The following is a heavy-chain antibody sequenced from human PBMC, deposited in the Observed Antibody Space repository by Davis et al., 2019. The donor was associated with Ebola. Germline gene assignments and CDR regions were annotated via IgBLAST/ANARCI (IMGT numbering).Heavy chain of an antibody. CDR3: AKNSPEAVAGPRGFYYFDY. J-gene: IGHJ4*02. CDR1: GFTLSTYS. D-gene: IGHD6-19*01. CDR2: ISGSGGST. Sequence: PGGSLRLSCAASGFTLSTYSMNWFRQSSGKGLEWVSAISGSGGSTYYADSVKGRFTISRDNSKNTLYLQMNSLRAEDTAVYYCAKNSPEAVAGPRGFYYFDYWGQGTLVTVSS. V-gene: IGHV3-23*01.